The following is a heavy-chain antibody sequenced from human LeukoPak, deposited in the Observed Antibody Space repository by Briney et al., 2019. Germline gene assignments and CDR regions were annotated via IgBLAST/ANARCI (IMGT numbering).Heavy chain of an antibody. V-gene: IGHV1-2*02. D-gene: IGHD5-24*01. CDR3: ARDSKWLQRYAFDI. CDR2: INPNSGGT. Sequence: EASVKVSCKASGYTFTGYYMHWVRQAPGQGLEWMGWINPNSGGTYYGQKFQGRVTMTRDTSISTAYRELRSLRSDDTAVYYCARDSKWLQRYAFDIWGQGTMVTVSS. CDR1: GYTFTGYY. J-gene: IGHJ3*02.